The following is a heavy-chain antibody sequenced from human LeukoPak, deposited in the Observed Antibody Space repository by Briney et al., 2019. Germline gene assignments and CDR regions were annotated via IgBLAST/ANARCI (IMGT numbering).Heavy chain of an antibody. CDR3: ATSYYYDSSGYLYWFDP. D-gene: IGHD3-22*01. Sequence: VASVTVSCKASGYTFNAYYMHWVRQAPGQGLEWMGWINPNSGGTKYAQKFQGRVTMTEDTSTDTAYMELSSLRSEDTAVYYCATSYYYDSSGYLYWFDPWGQGTLVTVSS. CDR2: INPNSGGT. V-gene: IGHV1-2*02. J-gene: IGHJ5*02. CDR1: GYTFNAYY.